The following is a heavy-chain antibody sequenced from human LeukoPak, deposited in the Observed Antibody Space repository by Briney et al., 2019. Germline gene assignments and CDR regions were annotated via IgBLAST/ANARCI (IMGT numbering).Heavy chain of an antibody. CDR2: ISPSGDIT. V-gene: IGHV3-23*01. Sequence: GGSLRLSCAASGFTFSSYAMSWVRQAPGKGLEWVSGISPSGDITYYADSVKGRFTISRDNSKNTLYLQMNSLRAEDTTVYYCARGGSYLSAFDIWGQGTMVTVSS. D-gene: IGHD1-26*01. J-gene: IGHJ3*02. CDR3: ARGGSYLSAFDI. CDR1: GFTFSSYA.